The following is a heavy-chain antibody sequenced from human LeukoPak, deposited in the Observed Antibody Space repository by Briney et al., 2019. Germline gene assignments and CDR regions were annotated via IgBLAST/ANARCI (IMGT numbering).Heavy chain of an antibody. J-gene: IGHJ3*02. V-gene: IGHV4-38-2*01. CDR3: ARILGAYCSGGSCPDAFDI. Sequence: SETLSLTCAVSGYSISSGYYWGWIRQPPGKGFEWIGNIYHSGRTYFSPSLKSRVTISVDTSKNQFSLKLSSVTAADTAVYYCARILGAYCSGGSCPDAFDIWGQGTMVTVSS. D-gene: IGHD2-15*01. CDR2: IYHSGRT. CDR1: GYSISSGYY.